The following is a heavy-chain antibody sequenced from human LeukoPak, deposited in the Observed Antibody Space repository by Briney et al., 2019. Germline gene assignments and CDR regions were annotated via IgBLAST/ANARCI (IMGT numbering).Heavy chain of an antibody. V-gene: IGHV4-34*01. CDR2: INHSGST. J-gene: IGHJ4*02. CDR1: GVSFSGYY. CDR3: ARELVTIFGVVRRYYFDY. Sequence: PSETLSLTCAVYGVSFSGYYWSWIRQPPGKGLEWIGEINHSGSTNYNPSLKSRVTISVDTSKNQFSLKLSSVTAADTAVYYCARELVTIFGVVRRYYFDYWGQGTLVTVSS. D-gene: IGHD3-3*01.